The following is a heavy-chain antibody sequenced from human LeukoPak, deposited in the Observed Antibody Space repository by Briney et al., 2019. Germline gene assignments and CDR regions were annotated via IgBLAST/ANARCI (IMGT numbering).Heavy chain of an antibody. CDR3: ASEYGDYGLDY. CDR1: GFTFSDYS. J-gene: IGHJ4*02. V-gene: IGHV3-30*03. CDR2: ISYDGSNK. Sequence: GGSLRLSCAASGFTFSDYSMNWVRQAPGKGLEWVAVISYDGSNKYYADSVKGRFTISRDNSKNTLYLQMNSLRAEDTAVYYCASEYGDYGLDYWGQGTLVTVSS. D-gene: IGHD4-17*01.